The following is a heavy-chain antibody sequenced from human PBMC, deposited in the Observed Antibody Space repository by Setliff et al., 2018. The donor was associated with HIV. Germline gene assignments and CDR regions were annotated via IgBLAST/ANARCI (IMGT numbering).Heavy chain of an antibody. CDR3: AREGPLYDFWSGYIDY. CDR2: INPSGGST. D-gene: IGHD3-3*01. V-gene: IGHV1-46*01. J-gene: IGHJ4*02. CDR1: GYTLTDFS. Sequence: ASVKVSCKVSGYTLTDFSIHWVRQAPGQGLEWMGIINPSGGSTIYAQKFQDRVTMTRDTSTGTVYMELSSLRSEDTAVYYCAREGPLYDFWSGYIDYWGQGMLVTVSS.